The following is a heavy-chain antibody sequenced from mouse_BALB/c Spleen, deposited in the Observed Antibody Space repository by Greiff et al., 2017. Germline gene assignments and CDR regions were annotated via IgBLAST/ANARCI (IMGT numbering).Heavy chain of an antibody. D-gene: IGHD2-1*01. V-gene: IGHV5-17*02. CDR1: GFTFSSFG. CDR2: ISSGSSTI. J-gene: IGHJ3*01. CDR3: ARRGNYDPWFAY. Sequence: EVQRVESGGGLVQPGGSRKLSCAASGFTFSSFGMHWVRQAPEKGLEWVAYISSGSSTIYYADTVKGRFTISRDNPKNTLFLQMTSLRSEDTAMYDCARRGNYDPWFAYWGQGTLVTVSA.